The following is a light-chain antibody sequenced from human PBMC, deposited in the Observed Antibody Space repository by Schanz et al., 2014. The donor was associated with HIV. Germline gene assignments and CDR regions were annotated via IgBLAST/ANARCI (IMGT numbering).Light chain of an antibody. V-gene: IGKV3-11*01. Sequence: EIVLTQSPGTLSLSPGEVGTLSCRASQSISTHLAWYQQKPGQAPRLLIYGASTRATGIPARFSGSGSGTDFTLTISSLQPEDFAVYYCQQRSNWPLMYTFGQGTKLEIK. J-gene: IGKJ2*01. CDR2: GAS. CDR1: QSISTH. CDR3: QQRSNWPLMYT.